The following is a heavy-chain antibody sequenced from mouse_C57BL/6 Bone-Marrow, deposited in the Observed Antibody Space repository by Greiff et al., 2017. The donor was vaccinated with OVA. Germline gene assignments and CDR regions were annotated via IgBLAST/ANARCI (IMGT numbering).Heavy chain of an antibody. CDR3: ARSRSPLVVALYFDY. CDR2: IYPRDGST. D-gene: IGHD1-1*01. J-gene: IGHJ2*01. V-gene: IGHV1-78*01. CDR1: GYTFTDHT. Sequence: VKLMESDAELVKPGASVKISCKVSGYTFTDHTIHWMKQSPEQGLEWIGYIYPRDGSTKYNEKFKGKATLTADKSSSTAYMQLNSLTSEDSAVYFCARSRSPLVVALYFDYWGQGTTLTVSS.